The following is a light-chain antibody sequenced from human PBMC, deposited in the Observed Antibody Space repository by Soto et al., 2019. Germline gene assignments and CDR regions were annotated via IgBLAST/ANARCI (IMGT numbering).Light chain of an antibody. J-gene: IGKJ4*01. V-gene: IGKV1-5*01. CDR3: QQYNNYLT. CDR1: QSISSW. Sequence: DIPMTQSPSTLSASVGDRVTITCRASQSISSWLAWYQQKPGKAPKLLIYDASSLESGVPSRFSGSGSGTEFTLTISSLPPDDFATYYCQQYNNYLTFGGGTKVEIK. CDR2: DAS.